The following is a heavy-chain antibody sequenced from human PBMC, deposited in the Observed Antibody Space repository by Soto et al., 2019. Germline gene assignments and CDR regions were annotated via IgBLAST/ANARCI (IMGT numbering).Heavy chain of an antibody. CDR1: GGSFSGYY. CDR2: INHSGST. CDR3: ARYDTNYDILTGRLFDP. J-gene: IGHJ5*02. V-gene: IGHV4-34*01. D-gene: IGHD3-9*01. Sequence: PSETLSLTCAVYGGSFSGYYWSWIRQPPGKGLEWIGEINHSGSTNYNPSLKSRVTISVGTSKNQFSLKLSSVTAADTAVYYCARYDTNYDILTGRLFDPWGQGTLVTVSS.